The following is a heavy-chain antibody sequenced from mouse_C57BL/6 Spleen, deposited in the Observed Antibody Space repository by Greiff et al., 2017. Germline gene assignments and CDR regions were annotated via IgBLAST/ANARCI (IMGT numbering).Heavy chain of an antibody. D-gene: IGHD1-1*01. CDR2: IDPENGDT. CDR3: TSLVATVVDARAMDY. Sequence: VQLQQSGAELVRPGASVKLSCTASGFNIKDDYMHWVKQRPEQGLDWIGWIDPENGDTAYASKFQGKATITADQSSNTAYLPLSSLTSEDTAVYYCTSLVATVVDARAMDYWGQGTSVTVSS. V-gene: IGHV14-4*01. J-gene: IGHJ4*01. CDR1: GFNIKDDY.